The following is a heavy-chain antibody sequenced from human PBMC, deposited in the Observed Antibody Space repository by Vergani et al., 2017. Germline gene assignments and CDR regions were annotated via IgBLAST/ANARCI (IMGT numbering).Heavy chain of an antibody. V-gene: IGHV1-69*12. CDR3: ARGLGEDSYGTNYYYYYYMDV. J-gene: IGHJ6*03. Sequence: QVQLVQSGAEVKKPGSSVKVSCKASGGTFSSYAISWVRQAPGQGLEWMGGIIPIFGTANYAQKFQGRVTITADESTSTAYMELSSLRSKDTAVYYCARGLGEDSYGTNYYYYYYMDVWGKGTTVTGSS. CDR1: GGTFSSYA. CDR2: IIPIFGTA. D-gene: IGHD5-18*01.